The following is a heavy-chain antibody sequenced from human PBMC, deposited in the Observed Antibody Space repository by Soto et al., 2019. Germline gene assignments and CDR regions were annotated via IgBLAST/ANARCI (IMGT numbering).Heavy chain of an antibody. D-gene: IGHD5-18*01. CDR2: VYFSGST. CDR3: ARIPVDTDMIYWSDP. Sequence: SETLSLTCSVSGDSVSSDDYYWSWLPPPPGKGLEWIGDVYFSGSTNYTPSLKSRLTMSVDTAKNQFSLKLNSVTAADAAVYYCARIPVDTDMIYWSDPWGQGTQVTVSS. CDR1: GDSVSSDDYY. J-gene: IGHJ5*02. V-gene: IGHV4-61*08.